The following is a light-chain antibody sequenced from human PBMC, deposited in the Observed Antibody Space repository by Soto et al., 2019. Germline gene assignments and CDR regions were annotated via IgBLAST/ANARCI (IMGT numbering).Light chain of an antibody. J-gene: IGLJ2*01. CDR1: SSNIGSNT. V-gene: IGLV1-44*01. CDR2: SNN. Sequence: QSALTQPPSASGTPGQRVTISGSGSSSNIGSNTVNWYQQLPGTAPKLLIYSNNQRPSGVPDRFSGSKSGTSASLAISGLQSEDEADYYCAAWDDSLNGVVFGGGTKLTVL. CDR3: AAWDDSLNGVV.